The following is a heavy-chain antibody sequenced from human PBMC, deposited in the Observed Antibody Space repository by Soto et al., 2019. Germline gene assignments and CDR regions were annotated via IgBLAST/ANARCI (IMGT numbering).Heavy chain of an antibody. CDR1: GGSISNYY. Sequence: PSETLSLTCTVSGGSISNYYWSWIRQPPEKGLEWIGYIYYSGSTNYNPSLKSRVTISMDTSKNQFSLKLSSVTAADTALYYCARHSFVWESPVWGPGTLVTVSS. CDR2: IYYSGST. V-gene: IGHV4-59*08. J-gene: IGHJ4*02. CDR3: ARHSFVWESPV. D-gene: IGHD1-26*01.